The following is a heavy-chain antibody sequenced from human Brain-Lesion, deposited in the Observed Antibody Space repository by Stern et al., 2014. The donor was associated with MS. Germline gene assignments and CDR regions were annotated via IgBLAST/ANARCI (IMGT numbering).Heavy chain of an antibody. V-gene: IGHV1-2*02. CDR1: GYIFTGYY. CDR3: ARDQRGITIFGVVTDYYYLGMDV. J-gene: IGHJ6*02. D-gene: IGHD3-3*01. Sequence: VHLVESGAEVTKPGASVKVSCKTSGYIFTGYYIHWVRQAPGQGLEWMAWINPNTGGTKYAQKFQGRVTMSRDTSISTAYVELSSLTSDDTAVYYCARDQRGITIFGVVTDYYYLGMDVWGQGTTVTVSS. CDR2: INPNTGGT.